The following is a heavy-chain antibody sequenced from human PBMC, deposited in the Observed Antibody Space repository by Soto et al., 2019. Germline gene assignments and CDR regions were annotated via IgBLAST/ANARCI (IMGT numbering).Heavy chain of an antibody. CDR1: GGSISSYY. V-gene: IGHV4-59*01. J-gene: IGHJ6*02. Sequence: SEALSLTCAASGGSISSYYRSWIRQAPGKGLEWIGYIYYGGSTNDNPSLKSRVTISVDTSKNQFSLKLSSVPAADTAVYYCARNPFRGAYGMDVWGQGTTVTVSS. CDR2: IYYGGST. CDR3: ARNPFRGAYGMDV.